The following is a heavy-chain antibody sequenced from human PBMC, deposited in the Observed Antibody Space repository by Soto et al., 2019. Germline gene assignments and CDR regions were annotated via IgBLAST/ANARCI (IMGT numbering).Heavy chain of an antibody. D-gene: IGHD6-19*01. J-gene: IGHJ4*02. CDR1: GYTFTAYS. CDR3: ARESSAVISLDY. Sequence: QVQLVHSEVEVKKPGASVKVSCKASGYTFTAYSMHWVRQAPGQGLEWVGWFNPNSGDTIYAQKFQGRVTLTRDTSIGTAYMELYSLTSDDTAVYYCARESSAVISLDYWGQGTLVTVSS. V-gene: IGHV1-2*02. CDR2: FNPNSGDT.